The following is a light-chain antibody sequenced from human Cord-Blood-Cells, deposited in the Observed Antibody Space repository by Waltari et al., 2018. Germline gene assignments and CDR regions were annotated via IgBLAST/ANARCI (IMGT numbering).Light chain of an antibody. Sequence: DIQMTQSPSSLSASVGDRVTITCRASQCISNYLAWYQQKPGKVPKLLIYAASTVQSGVPSRFSGSGSGTDFTLTISSLQPEDVATYYCQKYNSAPRTFGQGTKVEIK. J-gene: IGKJ1*01. CDR3: QKYNSAPRT. V-gene: IGKV1-27*01. CDR1: QCISNY. CDR2: AAS.